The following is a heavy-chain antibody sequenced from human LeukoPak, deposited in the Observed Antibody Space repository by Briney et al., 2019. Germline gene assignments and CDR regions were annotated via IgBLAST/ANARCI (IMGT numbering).Heavy chain of an antibody. CDR1: GGSVSSSGYY. CDR3: ARFSRWLPFES. CDR2: IDSGGGT. J-gene: IGHJ4*02. V-gene: IGHV4-39*07. D-gene: IGHD5-12*01. Sequence: SETLSLICTVSGGSVSSSGYYWGWVRQPPGKGLEWIGSIDSGGGTHYNPSLKSRVTISVDTSKNQFSLRLTSVTAADTAVYYCARFSRWLPFESWGQGTLVTVSS.